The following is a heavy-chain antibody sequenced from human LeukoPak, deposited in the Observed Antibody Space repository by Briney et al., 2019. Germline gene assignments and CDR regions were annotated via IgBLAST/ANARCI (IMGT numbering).Heavy chain of an antibody. Sequence: SETLSLTCSVSGGSISSNNYYWSWIRQPPGKGLEWVGEINHSVSTNYNPSLKSRVTISVDTSKNQFSLKLSSVTAADTAVYYCARGPRRPYDSNYWIPAHVHDTDYWGQGTLVTVSS. V-gene: IGHV4-39*07. CDR2: INHSVST. J-gene: IGHJ4*02. D-gene: IGHD4-11*01. CDR1: GGSISSNNYY. CDR3: ARGPRRPYDSNYWIPAHVHDTDY.